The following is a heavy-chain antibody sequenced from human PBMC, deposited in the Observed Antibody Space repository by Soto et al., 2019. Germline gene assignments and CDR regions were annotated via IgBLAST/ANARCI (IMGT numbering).Heavy chain of an antibody. CDR3: ARQEVYCSSNRCYAKSVYYYGMDV. CDR2: INAGNGNT. D-gene: IGHD2-2*01. Sequence: QVQLVQSGAEVKKPGASVKVSCKASGYTFTSYAMHWVRQAPGQRIEWMGWINAGNGNTKYSQKVQGRVTITRHTPASTAYFELSMLRAEDTAVYYCARQEVYCSSNRCYAKSVYYYGMDVLGQGTTVTVSS. V-gene: IGHV1-3*01. J-gene: IGHJ6*02. CDR1: GYTFTSYA.